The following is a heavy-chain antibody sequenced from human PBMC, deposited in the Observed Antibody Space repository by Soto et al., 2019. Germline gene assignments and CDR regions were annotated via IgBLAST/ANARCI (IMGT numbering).Heavy chain of an antibody. J-gene: IGHJ4*02. CDR3: AREYVHDRNFDY. Sequence: GGSLRLSCAASGFTFSSYGMHWVRQAPGKGLEWVVVIWYDGSNKYYADSVKGRFTISRDNSKNTLYLQMNSLRAEDTAVYYCAREYVHDRNFDYWGQGTLVTVSS. CDR1: GFTFSSYG. D-gene: IGHD3-10*02. CDR2: IWYDGSNK. V-gene: IGHV3-33*01.